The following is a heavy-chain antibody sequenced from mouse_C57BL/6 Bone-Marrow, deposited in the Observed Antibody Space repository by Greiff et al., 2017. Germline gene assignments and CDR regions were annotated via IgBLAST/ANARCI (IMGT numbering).Heavy chain of an antibody. Sequence: EVQLQESEGGLVQPGSSMKLSCTASGFPFSDYYMAWVRQVPDKGLEWVANINYDGSSTYYLDSLKSRFIISRDNAKNILYLQMSSLKSEDTATYYCARVYDYDLYYAMDYWGQGTSVTVSS. J-gene: IGHJ4*01. CDR3: ARVYDYDLYYAMDY. CDR2: INYDGSST. V-gene: IGHV5-16*01. D-gene: IGHD2-4*01. CDR1: GFPFSDYY.